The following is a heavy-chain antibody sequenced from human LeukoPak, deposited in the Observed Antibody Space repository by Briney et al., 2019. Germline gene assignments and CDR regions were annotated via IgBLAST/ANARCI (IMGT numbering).Heavy chain of an antibody. CDR2: IVQSGRT. Sequence: PSETLSLTCTVYGGSFSGYYWAWIRQPPGKGLEWIAEIVQSGRTNYSPSLESRLTLSVDTSKNQFSLKLSSVTAADTAVYYCARGSVLMGYASFDYWSQGALVTVSS. CDR3: ARGSVLMGYASFDY. CDR1: GGSFSGYY. D-gene: IGHD2-8*01. V-gene: IGHV4-34*12. J-gene: IGHJ4*02.